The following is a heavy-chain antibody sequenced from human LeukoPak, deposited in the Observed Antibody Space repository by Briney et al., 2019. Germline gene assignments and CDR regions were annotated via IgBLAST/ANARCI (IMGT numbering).Heavy chain of an antibody. J-gene: IGHJ5*02. D-gene: IGHD6-19*01. CDR2: IWYDGSNK. CDR3: AKGGSGLYRTYNWFDP. CDR1: GFPFSSYG. Sequence: GGSLRLSCAASGFPFSSYGMHWIRQAPGKGLEWVAVIWYDGSNKFYTDSVKGRFTISGDNSKNTLYLQMDSLRAEDTAVYYCAKGGSGLYRTYNWFDPWGQGTLVTVSS. V-gene: IGHV3-33*06.